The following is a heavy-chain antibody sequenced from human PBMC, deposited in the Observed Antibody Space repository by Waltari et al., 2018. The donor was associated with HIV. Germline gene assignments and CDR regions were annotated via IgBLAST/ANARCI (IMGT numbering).Heavy chain of an antibody. D-gene: IGHD2-15*01. CDR1: GGTLRKYA. CDR3: AGALAGRSGGTCYEADAFEI. J-gene: IGHJ3*02. Sequence: QVQLVQSGAAVKKPGSSVKVSCKASGGTLRKYAISWLRQAPGQGPQFMGGFVPLTGSANYPQACQGRVTITAAESTDTAYMELSSLRSEDTAVYYCAGALAGRSGGTCYEADAFEIWGQGTMVTVSS. V-gene: IGHV1-69*01. CDR2: FVPLTGSA.